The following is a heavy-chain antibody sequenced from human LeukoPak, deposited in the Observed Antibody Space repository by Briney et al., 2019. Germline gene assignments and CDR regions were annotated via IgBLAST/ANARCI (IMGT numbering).Heavy chain of an antibody. CDR1: GFTVSSNY. Sequence: GGSLRLSCAASGFTVSSNYMSWVRQAPGKGLEWVSIIYSGGSTFYADTVKGRFTISRDNSKNTLYLQMNSLRAEDTAVYYCARDQLWFGEGYWGQGTLVTVSS. CDR3: ARDQLWFGEGY. V-gene: IGHV3-53*01. D-gene: IGHD3-10*01. J-gene: IGHJ4*02. CDR2: IYSGGST.